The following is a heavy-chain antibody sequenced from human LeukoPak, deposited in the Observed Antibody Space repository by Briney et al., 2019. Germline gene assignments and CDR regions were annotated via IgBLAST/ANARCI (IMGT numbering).Heavy chain of an antibody. J-gene: IGHJ3*02. D-gene: IGHD3-9*01. CDR3: AREPPPYYDILTGYYPKQRDAFDI. V-gene: IGHV1-18*01. CDR1: GGTFSSYA. Sequence: ASVKVSCKASGGTFSSYAISWVRQAPGQGLEWMGWISAYNGNTNYAQKLQGRVTMTTDTSTSTAYMELRSLRSDDTAVYYCAREPPPYYDILTGYYPKQRDAFDIWGQGTMVTVSS. CDR2: ISAYNGNT.